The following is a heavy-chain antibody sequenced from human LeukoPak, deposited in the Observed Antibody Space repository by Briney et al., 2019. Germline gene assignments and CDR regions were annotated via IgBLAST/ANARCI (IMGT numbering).Heavy chain of an antibody. V-gene: IGHV4-59*01. J-gene: IGHJ3*02. CDR1: GGSISSYY. CDR2: IYYSGST. CDR3: ARAPISIDAFDM. Sequence: SETLSLTCTVSGGSISSYYWSWIRQPPGKGLEWIGYIYYSGSTNYNPSLKSRVTISLDTSNNQVSLKLSSVTAADTAVYYCARAPISIDAFDMWGQGTMVTVSS. D-gene: IGHD2/OR15-2a*01.